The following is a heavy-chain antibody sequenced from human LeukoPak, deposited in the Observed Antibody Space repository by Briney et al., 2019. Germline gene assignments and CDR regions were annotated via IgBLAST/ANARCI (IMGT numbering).Heavy chain of an antibody. D-gene: IGHD3-10*02. CDR2: IAYDGKTT. J-gene: IGHJ6*04. Sequence: GRSLRLSCAASGFTFSTYGTHWVRQAPGKGLEWVAVIAYDGKTTYYADSVKGRFTISRDNAKNSLYLQMNSLRAEDTAVYYCAELGITMIGGVWGKGTTVTISS. V-gene: IGHV3-30*18. CDR1: GFTFSTYG. CDR3: AELGITMIGGV.